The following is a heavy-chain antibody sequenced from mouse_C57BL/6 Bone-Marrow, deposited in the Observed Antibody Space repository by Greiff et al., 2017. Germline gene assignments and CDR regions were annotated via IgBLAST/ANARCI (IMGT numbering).Heavy chain of an antibody. CDR1: GYTFTSYW. J-gene: IGHJ2*01. Sequence: QVQLQQPGAELVKPGASVKLSCKASGYTFTSYWMQWVKQRPGQGLEWIGEIDPSDSYTNYNQKFKGKATLTVDTSSSTAYMQLSSLTSEDSAVYYGARGGGPSYGSSLDYFDYWGQGTTLTVSS. CDR3: ARGGGPSYGSSLDYFDY. CDR2: IDPSDSYT. D-gene: IGHD1-1*01. V-gene: IGHV1-50*01.